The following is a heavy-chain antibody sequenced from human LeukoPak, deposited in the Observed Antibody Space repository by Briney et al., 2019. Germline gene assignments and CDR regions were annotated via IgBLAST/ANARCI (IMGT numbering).Heavy chain of an antibody. CDR3: ARDLIFAKWYFDL. Sequence: PSETLSLTCTVSGGSISSYYWSWVRQPAGKGLEWIGRIYSSGSTNYRPSLKSRVTMSVDSSKNQFSLKLNSVTAADTAVYYCARDLIFAKWYFDLGPWHPGHCLL. CDR2: IYSSGST. CDR1: GGSISSYY. V-gene: IGHV4-4*07. J-gene: IGHJ2*01.